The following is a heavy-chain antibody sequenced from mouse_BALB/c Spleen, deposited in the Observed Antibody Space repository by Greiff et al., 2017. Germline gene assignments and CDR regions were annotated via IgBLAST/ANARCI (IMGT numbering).Heavy chain of an antibody. J-gene: IGHJ1*01. CDR2: ISSGSSTI. D-gene: IGHD1-1*01. V-gene: IGHV5-17*02. Sequence: EVQRVASGGGLVQPGGSRKLSCAASGFTFSSFGMHWVRQAPEKGLEWVAYISSGSSTIYYADTVKGRFTISRDNPKNTLFLQMTSLRSEDTAMYYCARGYYGYWYFDVWGAGTTVTVSS. CDR3: ARGYYGYWYFDV. CDR1: GFTFSSFG.